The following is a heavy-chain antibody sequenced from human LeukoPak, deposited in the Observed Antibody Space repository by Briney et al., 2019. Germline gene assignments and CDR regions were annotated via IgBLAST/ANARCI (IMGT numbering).Heavy chain of an antibody. V-gene: IGHV3-7*01. Sequence: GGSLRLSCAASGFPFSIYWMSWVRQAPGQGLEWVAYMKQDGGEKYYVDSVKGRFTISRDNAKNSLYLQMNSLRGEDTAVYYCARHRRIAIRLTAYDVWGHGAMVTVSS. D-gene: IGHD2-21*01. CDR3: ARHRRIAIRLTAYDV. CDR1: GFPFSIYW. CDR2: MKQDGGEK. J-gene: IGHJ3*01.